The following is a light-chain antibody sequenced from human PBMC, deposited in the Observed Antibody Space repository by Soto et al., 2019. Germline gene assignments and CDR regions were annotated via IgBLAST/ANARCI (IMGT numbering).Light chain of an antibody. V-gene: IGKV3-15*01. CDR3: QQYNYWPWT. CDR1: QNVSSN. Sequence: EIVMTQSPATLSVSPGERATLSCRASQNVSSNLAWYQQRLGQAPRLLIYGASTRAAGIPARFSGSGSGTEFTLTISSLQSEDFAVYYCQQYNYWPWTFGQCTKVEIK. CDR2: GAS. J-gene: IGKJ1*01.